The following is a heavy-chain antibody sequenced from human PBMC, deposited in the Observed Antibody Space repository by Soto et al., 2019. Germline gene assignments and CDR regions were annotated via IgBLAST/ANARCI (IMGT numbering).Heavy chain of an antibody. CDR3: VRGGSHSFDY. CDR2: IKEDGSEK. J-gene: IGHJ4*02. V-gene: IGHV3-7*05. Sequence: EVQLVESGGDLVQPVGSLRLSCAASGFIFSNFWMSWVRQAPGKGLEWVANIKEDGSEKYHVDSVKGRFTISRDNAKNLMYLQMDSLRAEDTAVYKCVRGGSHSFDYCGQGTLVTVSS. CDR1: GFIFSNFW. D-gene: IGHD1-26*01.